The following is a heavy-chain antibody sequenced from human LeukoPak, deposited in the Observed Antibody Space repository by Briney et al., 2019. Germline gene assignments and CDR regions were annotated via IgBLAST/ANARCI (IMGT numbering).Heavy chain of an antibody. D-gene: IGHD5-12*01. CDR1: GGSFSGYY. Sequence: KTSETLSLTCAVYGGSFSGYYWSWIRQPPGKGLEWIGEINHSGSTNYNPSPKSRVTISVDTSKNQFSLKLSSVTAADTAVYYCARGGDIVATSFEPRSNWFDPWGQGTLVTVSS. CDR2: INHSGST. J-gene: IGHJ5*02. CDR3: ARGGDIVATSFEPRSNWFDP. V-gene: IGHV4-34*01.